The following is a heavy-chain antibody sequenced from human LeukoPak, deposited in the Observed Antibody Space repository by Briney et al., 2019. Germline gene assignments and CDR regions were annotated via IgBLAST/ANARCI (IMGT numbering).Heavy chain of an antibody. CDR1: GYRFTSYW. D-gene: IGHD3-22*01. CDR3: ARRYYYDSSGYYYDY. J-gene: IGHJ4*02. Sequence: PGESLKISCKGSGYRFTSYWIGWVRQMPGKGLECMGVIYPGDSDTRYSPSFQGQVTISADKSISTAYLQWSSLKASDTAMYYCARRYYYDSSGYYYDYWGQGTLVTVSS. V-gene: IGHV5-51*01. CDR2: IYPGDSDT.